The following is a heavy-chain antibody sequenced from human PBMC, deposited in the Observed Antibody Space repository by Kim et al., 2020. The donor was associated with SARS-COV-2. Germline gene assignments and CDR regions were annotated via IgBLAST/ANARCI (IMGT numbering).Heavy chain of an antibody. V-gene: IGHV5-51*01. D-gene: IGHD6-13*01. J-gene: IGHJ4*02. Sequence: TYGPAFHGQVTISVDKSTTTAYLQWNSLEASDTAMYYCVRPGSTWLHFDYWGQGTLVTVSS. CDR3: VRPGSTWLHFDY.